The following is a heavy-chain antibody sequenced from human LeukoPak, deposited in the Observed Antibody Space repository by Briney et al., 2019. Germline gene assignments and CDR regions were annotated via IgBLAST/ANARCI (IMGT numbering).Heavy chain of an antibody. J-gene: IGHJ4*02. CDR1: GFSFSNYE. CDR2: MSSSGSMT. V-gene: IGHV3-48*03. CDR3: AKGSRIYGSGSYLHYFDY. D-gene: IGHD3-10*01. Sequence: GGSLRLSCAASGFSFSNYEMNWVRQTPGKGLEWVSYMSSSGSMTWYADSVKGRFTISRDNAKRSLYLQMNSLRVEDTAVYYCAKGSRIYGSGSYLHYFDYWGQGTLVTVSS.